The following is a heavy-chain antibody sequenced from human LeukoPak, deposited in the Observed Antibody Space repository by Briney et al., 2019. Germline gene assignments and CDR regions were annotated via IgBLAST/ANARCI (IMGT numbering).Heavy chain of an antibody. J-gene: IGHJ4*02. CDR3: AKILSGTYSFDL. Sequence: NPGESLRLSCTASGSTFSTYPMTWVRQAPGQGLEWVSAISGNSVTIYYADSVKGRFTTSRDNSKNTLYLQMYSLRAEDTAVYYCAKILSGTYSFDLWGQGTLVTVSS. CDR1: GSTFSTYP. CDR2: ISGNSVTI. V-gene: IGHV3-23*01. D-gene: IGHD1-26*01.